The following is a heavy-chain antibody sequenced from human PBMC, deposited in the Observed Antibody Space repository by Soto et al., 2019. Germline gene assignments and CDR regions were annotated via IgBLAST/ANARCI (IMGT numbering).Heavy chain of an antibody. CDR2: INHSGST. CDR1: GGSFSGYY. CDR3: ARGNQYYYGSGSYYNNWFDP. D-gene: IGHD3-10*01. J-gene: IGHJ5*02. Sequence: SETLSLTCAVYGGSFSGYYWSWIRQPPGKGLEWIGEINHSGSTNYNPSLKSRVTISVDTSKNQFSLTLSSVTAAATAVYYCARGNQYYYGSGSYYNNWFDPWGQGTLVTVSS. V-gene: IGHV4-34*01.